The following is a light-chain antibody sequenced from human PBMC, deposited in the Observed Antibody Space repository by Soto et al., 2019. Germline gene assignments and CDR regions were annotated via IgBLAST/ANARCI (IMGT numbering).Light chain of an antibody. V-gene: IGLV1-40*01. Sequence: QSVLTQPPSVSGAPGQRVTISCTGSSSNIGAGYDVQWYQQIPGTAPKLLIYVNGNRPSGVPDRFSGSKSGTSASLAITGLQAEDEADYYCQSYDSSRRGYVFGTGTQLTVL. CDR2: VNG. CDR1: SSNIGAGYD. CDR3: QSYDSSRRGYV. J-gene: IGLJ1*01.